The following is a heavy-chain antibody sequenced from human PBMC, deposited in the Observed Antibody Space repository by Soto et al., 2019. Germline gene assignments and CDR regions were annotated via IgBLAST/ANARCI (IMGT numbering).Heavy chain of an antibody. Sequence: QVQLVQSGAEEKKPGASVKVSCKASGYTFTTYPMNWLRQAPGQRPEWMGWINVGNGGTKYSQKFPGRVSITRDTSASTAYMQLSRLRSDDTAVYYCATDRGGYCSGGSCPEAWFDPWGQGTLVTVTS. J-gene: IGHJ5*02. CDR2: INVGNGGT. CDR1: GYTFTTYP. CDR3: ATDRGGYCSGGSCPEAWFDP. V-gene: IGHV1-3*05. D-gene: IGHD2-15*01.